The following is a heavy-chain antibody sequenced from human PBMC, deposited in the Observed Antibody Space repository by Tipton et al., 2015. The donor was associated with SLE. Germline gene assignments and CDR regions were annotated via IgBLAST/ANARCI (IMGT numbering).Heavy chain of an antibody. D-gene: IGHD2-15*01. Sequence: TLSLTCTVSGASIRSYYWSWIRQPPGKGLEWMGYMYSSGTTNYNPSLKSRVTISVDTSKNQLSLKLTSVTAADTAVYYCARGSVVADDYWGQGTLVTVSS. CDR3: ARGSVVADDY. J-gene: IGHJ4*02. V-gene: IGHV4-59*01. CDR1: GASIRSYY. CDR2: MYSSGTT.